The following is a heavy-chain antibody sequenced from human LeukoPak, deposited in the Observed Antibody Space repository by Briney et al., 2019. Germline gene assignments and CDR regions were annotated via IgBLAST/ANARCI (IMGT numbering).Heavy chain of an antibody. CDR2: ISGSGGST. J-gene: IGHJ4*02. V-gene: IGHV3-23*01. CDR1: GFTFSIYA. Sequence: GGSLRVSCAASGFTFSIYAMSWVRQARGKGLEWVSAISGSGGSTYYVDSVKGRFTISRDNSKNTLYLQMNSLRAEDTAVYYCAKDLATGFDYWGQGTLVTVSS. CDR3: AKDLATGFDY.